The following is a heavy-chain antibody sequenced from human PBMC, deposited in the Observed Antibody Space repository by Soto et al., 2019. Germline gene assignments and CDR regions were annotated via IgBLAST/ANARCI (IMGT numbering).Heavy chain of an antibody. J-gene: IGHJ6*02. CDR3: AILRGGTSYGMDV. D-gene: IGHD3-16*01. CDR2: INHSGST. Sequence: TSETLSLTCAVYGGSFSGYYWSWIRQPPGKGLEWIGGINHSGSTNYNPSLKSRVTISVDTSKNQFSLKLSSVAAADTAVYYCAILRGGTSYGMDVWGQGTTVTVSS. V-gene: IGHV4-34*01. CDR1: GGSFSGYY.